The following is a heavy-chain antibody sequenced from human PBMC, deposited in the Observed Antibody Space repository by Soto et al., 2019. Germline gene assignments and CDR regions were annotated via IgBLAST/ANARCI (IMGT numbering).Heavy chain of an antibody. V-gene: IGHV1-24*01. D-gene: IGHD6-19*01. CDR2: FDPEDGET. CDR3: ASGTGWLALY. Sequence: ASVKVSCKVSGYTLTELSMHWVRQAPGKGLEWMGGFDPEDGETIYAQKFQGRVTMTEDTSTDTAYMELRSLRSDDTAVYYCASGTGWLALYWGQGTLVTVSS. CDR1: GYTLTELS. J-gene: IGHJ4*02.